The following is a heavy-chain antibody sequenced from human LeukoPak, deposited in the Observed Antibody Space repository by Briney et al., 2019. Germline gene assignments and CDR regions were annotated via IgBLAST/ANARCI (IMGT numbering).Heavy chain of an antibody. Sequence: GASVKVSCKASGYTFTGYYMHWVRQAPGQGLEWMGWINPNSGGTNYAQKFQGRVTMTRDTSISTAYMELSAVTAADTAVYYCTREGYSSPDYWDQGTLVTVSS. V-gene: IGHV1-2*02. J-gene: IGHJ4*02. CDR1: GYTFTGYY. CDR2: INPNSGGT. CDR3: TREGYSSPDY. D-gene: IGHD5-18*01.